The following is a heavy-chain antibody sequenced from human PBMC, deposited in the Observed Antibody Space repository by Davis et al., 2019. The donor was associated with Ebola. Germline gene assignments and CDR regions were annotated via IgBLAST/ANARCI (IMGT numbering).Heavy chain of an antibody. D-gene: IGHD4/OR15-4a*01. V-gene: IGHV3-23*03. Sequence: GGSLRLSCVASGFTFSGYAMHWVRQAPGKGPEWVSGLWSGGLNRFYADSVKGRFTVSRDNSRNTLYLQMNSLRVDDTAVYFCVKDPFADFHDGAYWGQGTLVTVSS. CDR2: LWSGGLNR. CDR1: GFTFSGYA. J-gene: IGHJ4*02. CDR3: VKDPFADFHDGAY.